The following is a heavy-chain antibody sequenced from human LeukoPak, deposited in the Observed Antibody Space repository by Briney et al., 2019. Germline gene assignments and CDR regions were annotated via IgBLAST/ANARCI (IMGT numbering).Heavy chain of an antibody. CDR1: GYTFTSYY. D-gene: IGHD6-13*01. CDR3: ARHFPETGRDEQPFDY. CDR2: INPSGGST. J-gene: IGHJ4*02. V-gene: IGHV1-46*01. Sequence: ASVKVSCKASGYTFTSYYMHWVRQAPGQGLEWMGIINPSGGSTSYAQKFQGRVTMTRDTSTSTVYMELSSLRSEDTAVYYCARHFPETGRDEQPFDYWGQGILVTVSS.